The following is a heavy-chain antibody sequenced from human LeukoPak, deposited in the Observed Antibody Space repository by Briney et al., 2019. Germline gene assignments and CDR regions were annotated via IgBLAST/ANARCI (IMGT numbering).Heavy chain of an antibody. CDR1: GFTFSGYS. CDR3: ARDMVEAGMDV. J-gene: IGHJ6*03. CDR2: ISSSSSYI. D-gene: IGHD4/OR15-4a*01. V-gene: IGHV3-21*01. Sequence: GGSLRLSCAASGFTFSGYSVNWVRQAPGKGLEWVSSISSSSSYIYYADSVKGRFTISRGNAKNSLYLQMNSLRAEDTAVYYCARDMVEAGMDVWGKGTTVTVSS.